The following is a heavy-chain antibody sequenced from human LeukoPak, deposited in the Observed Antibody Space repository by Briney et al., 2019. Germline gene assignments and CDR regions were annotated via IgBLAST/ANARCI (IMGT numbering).Heavy chain of an antibody. V-gene: IGHV1-18*01. J-gene: IGHJ3*02. CDR1: GYTFTSYG. Sequence: GASVKVSCKASGYTFTSYGISWVRQAPGQGLEWMGWISAYNGNTNYAQKLQGRVTMTTDTSTSTAYMELRSLRSDDTAVYYRAREMGRYYYDSSGYYLHDAFDIWGQGTMVTVSS. CDR2: ISAYNGNT. D-gene: IGHD3-22*01. CDR3: AREMGRYYYDSSGYYLHDAFDI.